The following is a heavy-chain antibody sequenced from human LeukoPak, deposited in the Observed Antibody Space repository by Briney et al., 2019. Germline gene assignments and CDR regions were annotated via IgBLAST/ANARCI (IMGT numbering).Heavy chain of an antibody. CDR1: GYSISSGYY. V-gene: IGHV4-38-2*02. D-gene: IGHD3-22*01. CDR3: ARVGYYDSSGYPKNWYFDL. CDR2: IYYSGST. J-gene: IGHJ2*01. Sequence: SETLSLTCTVSGYSISSGYYWGWIRQPPGKGLEWIGSIYYSGSTNYNPSLKSRVTISVDTSKNQFSLKLSSVTAADTAVYYCARVGYYDSSGYPKNWYFDLWGRGTLVTVSS.